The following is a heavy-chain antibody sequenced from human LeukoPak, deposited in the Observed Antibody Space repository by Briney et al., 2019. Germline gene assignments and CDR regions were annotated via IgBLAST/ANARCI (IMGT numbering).Heavy chain of an antibody. J-gene: IGHJ4*02. CDR2: ISYDGSNK. CDR3: ARDVAQITMIEY. CDR1: GFTFSSYG. D-gene: IGHD3-22*01. Sequence: GRSLRLSCAASGFTFSSYGMHWVRQAPGKGLEWVAVISYDGSNKYYADSVKGRFTISRDNSKNTLYLQMNSLRAEDTAVYYCARDVAQITMIEYWGQGTLVTVSS. V-gene: IGHV3-30*03.